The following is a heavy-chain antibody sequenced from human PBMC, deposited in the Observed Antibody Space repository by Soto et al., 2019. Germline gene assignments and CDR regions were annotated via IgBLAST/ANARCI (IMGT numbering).Heavy chain of an antibody. J-gene: IGHJ4*02. D-gene: IGHD6-19*01. Sequence: QVQLQESGPGLVKPSETLSLTCTVSGGSIISYYWSWIRQSPEKGLEWIGYIHHSGSTLYNPSLNDRATVSLDRSNNQFSLKLTSVTAADTALYYCAREVRSNTGWAWEYWGQGTLVTVSS. CDR3: AREVRSNTGWAWEY. CDR2: IHHSGST. V-gene: IGHV4-59*01. CDR1: GGSIISYY.